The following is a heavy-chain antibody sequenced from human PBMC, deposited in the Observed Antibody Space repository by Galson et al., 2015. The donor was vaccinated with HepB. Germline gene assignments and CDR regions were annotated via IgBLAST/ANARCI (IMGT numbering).Heavy chain of an antibody. V-gene: IGHV3-23*01. CDR2: KSGSGNST. Sequence: SLRLSCAASGFTFSNYAMGWVRQTPDKGLQWVAVKSGSGNSTYHADSVKGCFTISRDNSKNRVYLEMNSLRVNDTALYHCVKGAGGSRGQGTLVTVSS. CDR1: GFTFSNYA. J-gene: IGHJ4*02. CDR3: VKGAGGS. D-gene: IGHD6-19*01.